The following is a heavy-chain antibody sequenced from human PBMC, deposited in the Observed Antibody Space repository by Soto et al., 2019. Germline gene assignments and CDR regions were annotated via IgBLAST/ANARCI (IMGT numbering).Heavy chain of an antibody. J-gene: IGHJ5*02. CDR3: ARVVPAAHPDNYCYYWCNP. CDR2: ISAYNGNT. CDR1: GSTFTSYG. Sequence: ASVKVSCNASGSTFTSYGISWVRQAPGQGLEWMGWISAYNGNTNYAQKLQGRVTMTTDTSTSTAYMELRSLRSDDTAVSYCARVVPAAHPDNYCYYWCNPGGMGTIVTGSS. V-gene: IGHV1-18*01. D-gene: IGHD5-18*01.